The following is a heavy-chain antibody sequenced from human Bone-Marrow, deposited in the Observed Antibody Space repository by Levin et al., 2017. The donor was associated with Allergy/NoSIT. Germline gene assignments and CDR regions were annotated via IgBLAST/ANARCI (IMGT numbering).Heavy chain of an antibody. CDR3: ARVGDGATLWADY. CDR2: IWYDGSNK. D-gene: IGHD1-26*01. V-gene: IGHV3-33*01. Sequence: PGGSLRLSCAASGFTFSSYGMHWVRQAPGKGLEWVAVIWYDGSNKYYADSVKGRFTISRDNSKNTLYLQMNSLRAEDTAVYYCARVGDGATLWADYWGQGTLVTVSS. CDR1: GFTFSSYG. J-gene: IGHJ4*02.